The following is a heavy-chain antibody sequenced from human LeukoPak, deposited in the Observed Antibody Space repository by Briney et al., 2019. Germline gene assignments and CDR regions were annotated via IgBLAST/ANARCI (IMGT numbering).Heavy chain of an antibody. J-gene: IGHJ4*02. CDR2: IYSGGST. CDR1: GFTVSSNY. D-gene: IGHD1-26*01. CDR3: ASAIVGATIFDY. V-gene: IGHV3-66*02. Sequence: GGSLRLSCAASGFTVSSNYMSWVRQAPGKWLEWVSVIYSGGSTYYADSVKGRFTISRDNSKNTLYLQMNSLRAEDTAVYYCASAIVGATIFDYWGQGTLVTVSS.